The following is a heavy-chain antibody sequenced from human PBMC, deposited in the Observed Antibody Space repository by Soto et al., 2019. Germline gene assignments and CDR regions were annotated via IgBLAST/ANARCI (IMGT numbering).Heavy chain of an antibody. CDR2: ISSDGSST. CDR3: AREWSGPRTVAYYYDNMAV. CDR1: GFTFSNSW. V-gene: IGHV3-74*01. D-gene: IGHD3-3*01. Sequence: EVQLVESGGGLVQPGGSLRLSCAASGFTFSNSWMHWVRQVPGKGLVWVSRISSDGSSTNYADAVKGRFTISRDNATNTLYLQMNSLRAEDTAVYYCAREWSGPRTVAYYYDNMAVWAKGTTVTVSS. J-gene: IGHJ6*03.